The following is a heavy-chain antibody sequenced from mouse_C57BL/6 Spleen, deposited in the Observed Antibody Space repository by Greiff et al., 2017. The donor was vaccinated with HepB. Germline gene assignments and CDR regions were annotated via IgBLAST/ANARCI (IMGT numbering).Heavy chain of an antibody. J-gene: IGHJ3*01. CDR3: TTVEGRFAY. CDR2: IDPENGDT. CDR1: GFNIKDDY. Sequence: VQLQQSGAELVRPGASVKLSCTASGFNIKDDYMHWVKQRPEQGLEWIGWIDPENGDTDYASKFQGKATITADTTSNTAYLQLSSLTSEDTAVYYCTTVEGRFAYWGQGTLVTVSA. V-gene: IGHV14-4*01.